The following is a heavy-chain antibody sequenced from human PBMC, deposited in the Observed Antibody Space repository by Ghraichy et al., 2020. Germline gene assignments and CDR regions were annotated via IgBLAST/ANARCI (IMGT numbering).Heavy chain of an antibody. J-gene: IGHJ4*02. V-gene: IGHV3-48*02. CDR3: ARGRSLNGDHRGY. Sequence: GGSRRLSCAASGFTFSSYSMNWVRQAPGKGLEWVSYISSSSSTIYYADSVKGRFTISRDNAKNSLYLQMNSLRDEDTAVYYCARGRSLNGDHRGYWGQGTLVTVSS. D-gene: IGHD4-17*01. CDR2: ISSSSSTI. CDR1: GFTFSSYS.